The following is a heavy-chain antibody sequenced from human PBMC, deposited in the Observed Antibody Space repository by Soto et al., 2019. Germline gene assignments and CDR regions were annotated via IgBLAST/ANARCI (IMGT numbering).Heavy chain of an antibody. J-gene: IGHJ6*03. D-gene: IGHD3-9*01. Sequence: ASVKVYCKASGYTFTSHDINWVRQATGQGLEWMGCMNPNSGNTGYAQKFQGRVTMTRNTSISTAYMELSSLRSEDTAVYYCPRGLDDILTGYRPNYYHYYYMDVWGKGTTVTVSS. CDR2: MNPNSGNT. V-gene: IGHV1-8*01. CDR1: GYTFTSHD. CDR3: PRGLDDILTGYRPNYYHYYYMDV.